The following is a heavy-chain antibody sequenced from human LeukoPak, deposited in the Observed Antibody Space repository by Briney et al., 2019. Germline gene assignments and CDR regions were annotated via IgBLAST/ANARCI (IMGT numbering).Heavy chain of an antibody. CDR2: IVASGGST. J-gene: IGHJ4*02. CDR3: AKDTPSWGTGYYFDY. Sequence: GGSLRLSCAASGFTFSSYGMHWVRQAPGKGLEWVSAIVASGGSTYYADSVKGRFTISRDNSKNTLYLQMDSLRAEDTAVYYCAKDTPSWGTGYYFDYWGQGTLVTLSS. CDR1: GFTFSSYG. V-gene: IGHV3-23*01. D-gene: IGHD3-16*01.